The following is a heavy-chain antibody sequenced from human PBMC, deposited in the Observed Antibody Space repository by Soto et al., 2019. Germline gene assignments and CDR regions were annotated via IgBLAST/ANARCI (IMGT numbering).Heavy chain of an antibody. CDR2: ISYDGGLQ. D-gene: IGHD5-18*01. CDR1: GFTFTSYG. V-gene: IGHV3-30*03. Sequence: QAHLVESGGGVVQPGRSLRLSCAASGFTFTSYGMHWVRQAPGTRLEGVAVISYDGGLQHYADSVKGRFTISRDNSKNMVRLQMNSLRAEDTAVYYCVSDRGYGHASVPYSWGQGTLVSVSS. CDR3: VSDRGYGHASVPYS. J-gene: IGHJ4*02.